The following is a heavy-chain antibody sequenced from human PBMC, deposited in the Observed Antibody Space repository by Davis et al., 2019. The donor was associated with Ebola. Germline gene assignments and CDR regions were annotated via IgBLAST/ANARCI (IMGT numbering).Heavy chain of an antibody. D-gene: IGHD3-9*01. J-gene: IGHJ4*02. V-gene: IGHV4-34*01. CDR1: GGSFSGYY. CDR2: IYHSGST. CDR3: ARKDYDILTGYYPRED. Sequence: SETLSLTCAVYGGSFSGYYWSWIRQPPGKGLEWIGEIYHSGSTNYNPSLKSRVTISVDKSKNQFSLKLSSVTAADTAVYYCARKDYDILTGYYPREDWGQGTLVTVSS.